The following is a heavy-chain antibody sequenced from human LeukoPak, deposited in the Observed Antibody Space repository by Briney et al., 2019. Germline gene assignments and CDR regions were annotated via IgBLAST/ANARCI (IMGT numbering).Heavy chain of an antibody. CDR2: INHSGST. Sequence: SETLSLTCAVYGGSFSGYYWSWIRQPPGKGLEWIGEINHSGSTNYNPSLKSRVTISVDTSKNQFSLKLSSVTAADTAVYYCARAPSLGTAAQEYYFDYWGQGTLVTVSS. CDR1: GGSFSGYY. D-gene: IGHD7-27*01. CDR3: ARAPSLGTAAQEYYFDY. J-gene: IGHJ4*02. V-gene: IGHV4-34*01.